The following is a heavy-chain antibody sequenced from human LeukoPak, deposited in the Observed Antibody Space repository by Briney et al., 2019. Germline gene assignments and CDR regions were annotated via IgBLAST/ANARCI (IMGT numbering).Heavy chain of an antibody. D-gene: IGHD6-19*01. Sequence: SETLSLTCTVSGGSISSYYWSWIRQPPGKGLEWIGHIYYSGSTNYNPSLKRRVTISVDTSKNHFSLKLSPVTAADTAVYYFARDRAVAGLDYWGQGTLVTVSS. CDR1: GGSISSYY. V-gene: IGHV4-59*01. CDR2: IYYSGST. CDR3: ARDRAVAGLDY. J-gene: IGHJ4*02.